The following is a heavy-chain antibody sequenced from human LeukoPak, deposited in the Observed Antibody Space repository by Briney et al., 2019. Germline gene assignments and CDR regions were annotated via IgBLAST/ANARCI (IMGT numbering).Heavy chain of an antibody. D-gene: IGHD5-12*01. CDR1: GYTFTSHG. CDR3: ARMGDVATVDY. Sequence: EASVKVSCKASGYTFTSHGIAWVRQAPGQGLEWMGWISAYTGNTNYAQNFQGRVTMTTDTSTSTAFMELRSLRSDDAAVYYCARMGDVATVDYWGQGTLVTVSS. V-gene: IGHV1-18*01. CDR2: ISAYTGNT. J-gene: IGHJ4*02.